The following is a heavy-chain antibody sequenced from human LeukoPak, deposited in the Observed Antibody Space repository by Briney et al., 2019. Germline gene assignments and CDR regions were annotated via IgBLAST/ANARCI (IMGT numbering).Heavy chain of an antibody. V-gene: IGHV3-23*01. CDR1: GFTFSSYA. J-gene: IGHJ2*01. CDR2: ISGRDGRT. D-gene: IGHD4-17*01. Sequence: QSGGSLRLSCAASGFTFSSYAMSWVRQAPGRGLEWVSAISGRDGRTYYTDSVKGRFTISRDNSRDTLYLQMNSLRVGDTAVYYCARRAYGDYGRWYYDLWGRGTLVTVSS. CDR3: ARRAYGDYGRWYYDL.